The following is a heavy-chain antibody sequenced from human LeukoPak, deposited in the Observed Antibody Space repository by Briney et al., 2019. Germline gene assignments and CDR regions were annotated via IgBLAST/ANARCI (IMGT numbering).Heavy chain of an antibody. V-gene: IGHV4-4*02. CDR2: VNLQGST. Sequence: PSETLSLTCGLSGGSITSTNYWTWVRQPPGKGLEWIGEVNLQGSTNYTPSLMGRVAISVDMSENHISLQLTSVTAADTAVYYCAREGGPYRPLDYSGQGTLVTVSS. CDR1: GGSITSTNY. CDR3: AREGGPYRPLDY. J-gene: IGHJ4*02.